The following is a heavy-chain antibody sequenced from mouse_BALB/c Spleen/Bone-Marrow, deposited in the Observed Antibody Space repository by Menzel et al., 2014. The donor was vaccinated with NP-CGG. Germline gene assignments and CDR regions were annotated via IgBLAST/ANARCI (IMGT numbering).Heavy chain of an antibody. J-gene: IGHJ1*01. CDR2: IWSGGST. Sequence: VMLVESGPDLVAPSQRLSITCTVSGFSLTSYGVHWVRQPPGKGLEWLVVIWSGGSTTYNSALKSRLSISKDNSKSQVFLKMNSLQTDDTAMYYCARQYGNYWYFDVWGAGTTVTVSS. CDR1: GFSLTSYG. CDR3: ARQYGNYWYFDV. D-gene: IGHD2-10*02. V-gene: IGHV2-6-2*01.